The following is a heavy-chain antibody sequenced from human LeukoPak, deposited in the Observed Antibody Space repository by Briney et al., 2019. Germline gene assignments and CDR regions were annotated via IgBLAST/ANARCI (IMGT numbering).Heavy chain of an antibody. CDR1: GFTFSSYA. D-gene: IGHD5-12*01. CDR2: ISGSGVNT. Sequence: GGSLRLSCAASGFTFSSYAMSWVRQAPGKGLEWVSSISGSGVNTYYADSVKGRFTISRDNSKSTLSLQMNSLRAEDTAVYYCAEIQLNSGLCYWGQGTLVTVSS. CDR3: AEIQLNSGLCY. V-gene: IGHV3-23*01. J-gene: IGHJ4*02.